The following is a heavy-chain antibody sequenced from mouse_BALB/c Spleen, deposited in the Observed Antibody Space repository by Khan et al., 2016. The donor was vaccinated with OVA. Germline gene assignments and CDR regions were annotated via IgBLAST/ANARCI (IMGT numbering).Heavy chain of an antibody. D-gene: IGHD1-1*01. J-gene: IGHJ2*01. CDR3: ARLLPSYFDY. CDR2: ISRSSSYT. Sequence: EVELVESGGDLVKPGGSLKLSCAASGFPFSTYGMSWVRQTPDKRLEWVATISRSSSYTYYPDSVKGRFTISRDNAKNTLYLQMSSLKSEDTGMYYCARLLPSYFDYWGQGTTLTGSS. V-gene: IGHV5-6*01. CDR1: GFPFSTYG.